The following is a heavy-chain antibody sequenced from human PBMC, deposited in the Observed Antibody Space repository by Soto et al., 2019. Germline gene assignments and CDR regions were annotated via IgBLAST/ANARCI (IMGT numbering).Heavy chain of an antibody. CDR2: ISGSGGTI. V-gene: IGHV3-48*02. Sequence: EVQLVESGGGMVQPGGSLRVSCAASGFTLSRYSMHWVRQAPGKGLEWVSYISGSGGTIYYADSVKGRFTIARENAKYSMCVQTNSLKDEYKAVYSCERETVLRSSGWSYYFDFWSEGTRVTVAS. J-gene: IGHJ4*02. D-gene: IGHD6-19*01. CDR1: GFTLSRYS. CDR3: ERETVLRSSGWSYYFDF.